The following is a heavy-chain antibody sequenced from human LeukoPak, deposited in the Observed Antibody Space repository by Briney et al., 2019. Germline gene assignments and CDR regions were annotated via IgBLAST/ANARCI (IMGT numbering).Heavy chain of an antibody. CDR3: ARVPNYYLSFDI. Sequence: SETLSLTCSVSGGSLSPYFWSWIRQPPGEDLEWIGYIFYTGKTKYNPTLNSRVAISVDTSKNQISLTLTSVTAADTAVYYCARVPNYYLSFDIWGQGTVVTVSS. CDR2: IFYTGKT. V-gene: IGHV4-59*01. D-gene: IGHD3-22*01. J-gene: IGHJ3*02. CDR1: GGSLSPYF.